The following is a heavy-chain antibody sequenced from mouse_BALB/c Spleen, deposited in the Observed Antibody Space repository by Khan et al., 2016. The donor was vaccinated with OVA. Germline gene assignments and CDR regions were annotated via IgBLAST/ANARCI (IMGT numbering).Heavy chain of an antibody. CDR2: ISTDGDYT. CDR1: GFTFSTYA. Sequence: EVELVESGRGLVKPGGSLKLSCAVSGFTFSTYAMSWVRQTPEKRLEWVATISTDGDYTYYPDNVTGRFTLSRDNAKNTPYLQMSSLRSEDTAMYYCARSADGNFAYWGQGTLVTVSA. D-gene: IGHD2-1*01. V-gene: IGHV5-9-3*01. J-gene: IGHJ3*01. CDR3: ARSADGNFAY.